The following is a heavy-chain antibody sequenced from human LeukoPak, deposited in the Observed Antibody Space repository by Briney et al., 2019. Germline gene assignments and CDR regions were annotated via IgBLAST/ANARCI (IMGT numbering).Heavy chain of an antibody. Sequence: GGSLRLSCAASGFTFIDYYMSWIRQAPGKGLEWVAYISTTSGFTKYADSVRGRFTISRDNAKNSLYLQMNSLRAEDTAVYYCARASLQLDCWGQGTLVTVSS. V-gene: IGHV3-11*05. CDR3: ARASLQLDC. CDR2: ISTTSGFT. J-gene: IGHJ4*02. CDR1: GFTFIDYY. D-gene: IGHD1-1*01.